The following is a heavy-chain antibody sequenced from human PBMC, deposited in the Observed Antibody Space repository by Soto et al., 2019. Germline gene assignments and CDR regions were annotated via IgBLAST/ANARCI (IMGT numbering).Heavy chain of an antibody. J-gene: IGHJ3*02. D-gene: IGHD6-13*01. V-gene: IGHV1-2*04. CDR3: ARGPAAAGGTAAFDI. CDR1: GYTFTGYY. CDR2: INPNSGGT. Sequence: EASVKVSCKASGYTFTGYYMHWVRQAPGQGLEWMGWINPNSGGTNYAQKFQGWVTMTRDTSISTAYMELSRLRSDDTAVYYCARGPAAAGGTAAFDIWGQGTMVT.